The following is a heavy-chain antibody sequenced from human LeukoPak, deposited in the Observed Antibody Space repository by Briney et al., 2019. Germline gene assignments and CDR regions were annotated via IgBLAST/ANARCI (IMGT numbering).Heavy chain of an antibody. V-gene: IGHV3-23*01. CDR2: ISGSGGST. CDR3: ARDLATTDAFDI. CDR1: GFTFSSYA. D-gene: IGHD5-24*01. J-gene: IGHJ3*02. Sequence: PGGSLRLSCAASGFTFSSYAMSWVRQAPGKGLGWVSAISGSGGSTYYADSVKGRFTISRDNAKNSLYLQMNSLRAEDTAVYYCARDLATTDAFDIWGQGTMDTVSS.